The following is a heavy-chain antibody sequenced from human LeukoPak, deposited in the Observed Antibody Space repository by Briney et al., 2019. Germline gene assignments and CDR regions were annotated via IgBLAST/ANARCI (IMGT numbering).Heavy chain of an antibody. V-gene: IGHV1-2*02. Sequence: GASVKVSCKASGYTFTGYYIHWVRQAPGQGLEWRGWINPNSGGTNYAQKFQGRVTMTRDTSISTAYMELSRLRSDDTAVYYCARAVQVTTTPGYWGQGTLVTVSS. CDR2: INPNSGGT. D-gene: IGHD4-11*01. J-gene: IGHJ4*02. CDR1: GYTFTGYY. CDR3: ARAVQVTTTPGY.